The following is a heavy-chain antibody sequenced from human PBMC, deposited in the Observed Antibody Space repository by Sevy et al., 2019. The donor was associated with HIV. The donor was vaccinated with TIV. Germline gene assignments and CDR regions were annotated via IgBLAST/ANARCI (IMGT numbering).Heavy chain of an antibody. CDR2: ISLDGGNQ. J-gene: IGHJ1*01. V-gene: IGHV3-30-3*01. D-gene: IGHD1-1*01. CDR1: GFTVNSNY. CDR3: ALERLSSNVAEYFQN. Sequence: GGSLRLSCAASGFTVNSNYMTWVRQAPGKGLEGVATISLDGGNQHYADSVRGRFTISRDNSQNALFLQMNSLRPDDTALYYCALERLSSNVAEYFQNWGQGALVTVSS.